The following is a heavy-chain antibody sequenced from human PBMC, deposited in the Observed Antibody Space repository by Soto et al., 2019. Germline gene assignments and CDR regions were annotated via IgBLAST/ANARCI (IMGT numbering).Heavy chain of an antibody. J-gene: IGHJ4*02. CDR2: IKPNGSEK. CDR1: GFIFSDYW. CDR3: ARGKSSRYFDY. V-gene: IGHV3-7*01. Sequence: QPGGSLRLSCAASGFIFSDYWMSWVRQAPGKGLEWVANIKPNGSEKYYVDSVKGRFTISRDNAEDLLYVQMNSLSADDTAVYYCARGKSSRYFDYWGQGALVTVS. D-gene: IGHD6-13*01.